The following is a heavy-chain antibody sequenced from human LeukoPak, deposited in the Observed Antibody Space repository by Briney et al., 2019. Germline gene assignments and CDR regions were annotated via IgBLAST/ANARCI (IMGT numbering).Heavy chain of an antibody. CDR3: AKDIFVKRIAAAGTPDY. V-gene: IGHV3-9*01. D-gene: IGHD6-13*01. CDR1: GFTFDDYA. CDR2: ISWNSGSI. J-gene: IGHJ4*02. Sequence: GGSLRLSCAASGFTFDDYAMHWVRQAPGKGLEWVSGISWNSGSIGYADSVKGRFTISRDNAKNSLYLQMNSLRAEDTALYYCAKDIFVKRIAAAGTPDYWGQGTLVTVSS.